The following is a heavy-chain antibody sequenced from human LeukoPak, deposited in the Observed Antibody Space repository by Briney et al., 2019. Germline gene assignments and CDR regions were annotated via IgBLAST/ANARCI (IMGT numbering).Heavy chain of an antibody. CDR1: GFTFSTYS. D-gene: IGHD3-10*01. Sequence: GGSLRLSYAASGFTFSTYSMTWVRQAPGKGLERVADIYRDGTPYYADSVKGRFTISRANSKNTLYLQMNSLRAEDTATYYCAREVRGWYYFDSWGQGTLVTVSS. CDR3: AREVRGWYYFDS. J-gene: IGHJ4*02. V-gene: IGHV3-53*01. CDR2: IYRDGTP.